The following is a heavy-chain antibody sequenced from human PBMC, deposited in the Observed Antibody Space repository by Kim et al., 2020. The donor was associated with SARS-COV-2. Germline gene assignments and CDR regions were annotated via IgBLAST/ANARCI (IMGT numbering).Heavy chain of an antibody. Sequence: GGSLRLSCAASGFTFSSYAMHWVRQAPGKGLEWVAVISYDGSNKYYADSVKGRFTISRDNSKNTLYLQMNSLRAEDTAVYYCARVFGGSYYGAFDIWGQGTMVTVSS. V-gene: IGHV3-30-3*01. J-gene: IGHJ3*02. D-gene: IGHD1-26*01. CDR3: ARVFGGSYYGAFDI. CDR1: GFTFSSYA. CDR2: ISYDGSNK.